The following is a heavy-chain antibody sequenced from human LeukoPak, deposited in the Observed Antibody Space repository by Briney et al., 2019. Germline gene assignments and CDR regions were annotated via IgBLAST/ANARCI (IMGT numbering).Heavy chain of an antibody. CDR1: GFSFRSYG. V-gene: IGHV3-33*01. CDR3: ARDLSAAYDF. Sequence: PGGSLRLSCAASGFSFRSYGMHWVRQAPGKGLEWVARLVYDERNDYANSVKGRFTISRDNSKNMLYLQMDNLRVDDTAMYYCARDLSAAYDFWGQGILVTVSS. CDR2: LVYDERN. D-gene: IGHD2-21*01. J-gene: IGHJ4*02.